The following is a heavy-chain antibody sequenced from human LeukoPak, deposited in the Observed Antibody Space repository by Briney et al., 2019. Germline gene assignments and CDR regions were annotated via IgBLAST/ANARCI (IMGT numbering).Heavy chain of an antibody. CDR1: TGSFSAYY. CDR3: ARGPTISETGYFDY. J-gene: IGHJ4*03. V-gene: IGHV4-34*01. CDR2: INHRGDT. D-gene: IGHD1-1*01. Sequence: PSETLSLTCAVYTGSFSAYYWSWISQSHGKGMEWIAEINHRGDTNYNPSVKSRVSISVDTSKNQFSLKVTSLTAADTAVYYCARGPTISETGYFDYWGQGTLVTVSS.